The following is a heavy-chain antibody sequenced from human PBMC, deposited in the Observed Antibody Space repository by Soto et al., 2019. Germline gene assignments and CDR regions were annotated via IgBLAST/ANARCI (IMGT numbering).Heavy chain of an antibody. D-gene: IGHD1-26*01. CDR3: AKRQGPTERTFDF. V-gene: IGHV3-48*01. CDR1: GFTFSSYS. CDR2: ISSSSSTI. Sequence: PGGSLRLSCAASGFTFSSYSMNWVRQAPGKGLEWVSYISSSSSTIYYADSVKGRFTISRDNSRNTLYLQMNSLRAEDTALYYCAKRQGPTERTFDFWGQGTMVTVSS. J-gene: IGHJ3*01.